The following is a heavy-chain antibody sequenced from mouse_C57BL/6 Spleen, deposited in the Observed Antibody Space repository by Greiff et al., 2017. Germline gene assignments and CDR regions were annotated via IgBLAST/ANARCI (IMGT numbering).Heavy chain of an antibody. CDR1: GYTFTSYW. V-gene: IGHV1-64*01. CDR3: ARSGRTTGDFDY. CDR2: IHPNSGST. Sequence: QVQLQQPGAELVKPGASVKLSCKASGYTFTSYWMHWVKQRPGQGLEWIGMIHPNSGSTNYNEKFKSKDTLTVDKSSSTAYMQLSSLTSEDSAVYYCARSGRTTGDFDYWGQGTTLTVSS. J-gene: IGHJ2*01. D-gene: IGHD1-1*01.